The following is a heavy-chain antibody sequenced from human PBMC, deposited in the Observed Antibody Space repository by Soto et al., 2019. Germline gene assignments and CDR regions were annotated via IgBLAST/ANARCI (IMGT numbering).Heavy chain of an antibody. CDR1: GFTFSDYY. CDR2: INSDGSST. Sequence: GGSLRLSCAASGFTFSDYYMSWIRQAPGKGLVWVSRINSDGSSTSYADSVKGRFTISRDNAKNTLYLQMNSLRAEDTAVYYCARARGGYDYFDYWGQGTLVTVSS. D-gene: IGHD5-12*01. J-gene: IGHJ4*02. CDR3: ARARGGYDYFDY. V-gene: IGHV3-74*01.